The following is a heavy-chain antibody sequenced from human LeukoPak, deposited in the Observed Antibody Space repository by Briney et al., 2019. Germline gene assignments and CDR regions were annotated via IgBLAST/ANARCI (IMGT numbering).Heavy chain of an antibody. CDR2: IWYDGTNK. D-gene: IGHD2-21*02. Sequence: RGSLRLSCVASGFTFSNYGMHWVRQAPGKGLEWVAVIWYDGTNKYYVDSVKGRFTISRDNYKNTLYLQMDGLRVEDTAAYYCARGPCGDDCFSYWYFDLWGRGTLVTVSS. V-gene: IGHV3-33*01. J-gene: IGHJ2*01. CDR3: ARGPCGDDCFSYWYFDL. CDR1: GFTFSNYG.